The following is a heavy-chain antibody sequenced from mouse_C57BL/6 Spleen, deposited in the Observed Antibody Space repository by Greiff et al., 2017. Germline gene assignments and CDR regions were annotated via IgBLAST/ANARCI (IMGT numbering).Heavy chain of an antibody. CDR1: GYTFTDYY. CDR2: IYPGSGNT. Sequence: VQLQQSGAELVRPGASVKLSCKASGYTFTDYYINWVKQRPGQGLEWIARIYPGSGNTYYNEKFKGKATLTAEKSSSNAYMQLSSLTSEDSAVYFCARSAYGNYVYAMDYWGQGTSGTVSS. CDR3: ARSAYGNYVYAMDY. D-gene: IGHD2-1*01. V-gene: IGHV1-76*01. J-gene: IGHJ4*01.